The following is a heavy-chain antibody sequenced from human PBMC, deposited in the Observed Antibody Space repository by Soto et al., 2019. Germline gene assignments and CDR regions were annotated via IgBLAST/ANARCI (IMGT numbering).Heavy chain of an antibody. J-gene: IGHJ4*02. CDR1: GFTFSGHT. CDR3: ARCMGFDGSGYAFFDS. CDR2: VSSSSSYI. D-gene: IGHD3-10*01. V-gene: IGHV3-21*01. Sequence: EVQLVESGGGLVKPGGSLRLSCAASGFTFSGHTINWVRQAPGKGLEWVSSVSSSSSYIYYADSVKGRFTVSRDNAEKGLYLQMNSLRAEDTAIYYCARCMGFDGSGYAFFDSWGQGTLVTVSS.